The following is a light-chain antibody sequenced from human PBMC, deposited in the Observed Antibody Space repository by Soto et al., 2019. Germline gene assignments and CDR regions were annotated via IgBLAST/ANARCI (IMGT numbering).Light chain of an antibody. V-gene: IGKV3D-20*01. J-gene: IGKJ2*01. CDR2: DAS. CDR1: QSVSSSY. CDR3: QQYGSSPDT. Sequence: EIVLTQSPATLSLSPGERATLSCGASQSVSSSYLAWYQQKPGLAPRLLIYDASSRATGIPDRFSGSGSGIVFTLYISVLEPEDFAVYCCQQYGSSPDTFGQGTKLEI.